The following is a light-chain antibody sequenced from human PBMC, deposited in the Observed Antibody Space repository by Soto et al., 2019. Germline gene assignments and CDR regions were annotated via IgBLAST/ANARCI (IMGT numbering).Light chain of an antibody. CDR3: SSYTSSSTLDVV. Sequence: QSALTQPASVSGSPGQSITISCTGTSSDVGGYNYVSWYQQHPGKAPKLMIYDVSNRPSGVSNRCSGSKSSNTASLTISGLQAEDEADYYCSSYTSSSTLDVVFGGGTKLTVL. CDR1: SSDVGGYNY. V-gene: IGLV2-14*01. J-gene: IGLJ2*01. CDR2: DVS.